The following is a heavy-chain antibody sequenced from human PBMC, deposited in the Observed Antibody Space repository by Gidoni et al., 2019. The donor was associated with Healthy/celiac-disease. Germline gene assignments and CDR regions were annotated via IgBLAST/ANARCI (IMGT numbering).Heavy chain of an antibody. V-gene: IGHV4-4*07. D-gene: IGHD6-19*01. CDR3: AREGYSSGLDY. Sequence: QVQLQESGPGLVKPSETLSLTCTVSGGSISSYYWRWIRQPAGKGLEWSGRIYTSGSTNYNPSLKSRVTMSVDTSKNQFSLKLSSVTAADTAVYYCAREGYSSGLDYWGQGTLVTVSS. J-gene: IGHJ4*02. CDR2: IYTSGST. CDR1: GGSISSYY.